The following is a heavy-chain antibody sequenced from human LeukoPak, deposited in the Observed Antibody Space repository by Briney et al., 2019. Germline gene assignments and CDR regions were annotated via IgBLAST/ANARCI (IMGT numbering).Heavy chain of an antibody. CDR2: IYHSGST. CDR3: ASPSAFGGVIITGAFDI. CDR1: GGSISSSNW. J-gene: IGHJ3*02. Sequence: TPSETLSLTCAVSGGSISSSNWWSWVRQPPGKGLEWIGEIYHSGSTTYNPSLKSRVTISVDKSKNQFSLKLTSVTAADTAVYYCASPSAFGGVIITGAFDIWGQGTMVTVSS. D-gene: IGHD3-16*01. V-gene: IGHV4-4*02.